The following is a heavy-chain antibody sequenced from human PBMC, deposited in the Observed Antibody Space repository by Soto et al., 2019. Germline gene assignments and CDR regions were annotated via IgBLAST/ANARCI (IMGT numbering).Heavy chain of an antibody. D-gene: IGHD5-12*01. CDR1: GYTFTSYG. J-gene: IGHJ6*02. Sequence: GASVKVSCKASGYTFTSYGISWVRQAPGQGLEWMGWISAYNGNTNYAQKLQGRVTMTTDTSTSTAYMELRSLRSDDTAVYYCLSGYDSSGYYYGMDVWGQGTTVTVSS. CDR2: ISAYNGNT. V-gene: IGHV1-18*01. CDR3: LSGYDSSGYYYGMDV.